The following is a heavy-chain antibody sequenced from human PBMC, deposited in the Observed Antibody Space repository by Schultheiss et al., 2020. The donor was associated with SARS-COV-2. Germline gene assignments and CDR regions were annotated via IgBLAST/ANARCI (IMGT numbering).Heavy chain of an antibody. CDR2: INPNSGGT. Sequence: GGSLRLSCKASGYTFTGYYMHWVRQAPGQGLEWMGRINPNSGGTNYAQKFQGRVTMTRDTSISTAYMELSRLRSDDTAVYYCARGHPQKWAFDYWGQGTLVTVSS. V-gene: IGHV1-2*06. J-gene: IGHJ4*02. D-gene: IGHD2-8*01. CDR3: ARGHPQKWAFDY. CDR1: GYTFTGYY.